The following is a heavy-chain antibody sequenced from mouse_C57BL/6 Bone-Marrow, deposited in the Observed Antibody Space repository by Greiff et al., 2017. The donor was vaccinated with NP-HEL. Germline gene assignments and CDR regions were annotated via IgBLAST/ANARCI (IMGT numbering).Heavy chain of an antibody. Sequence: QVQLQHSGPELVKPGASVKLSCKASGYTFTSYDINWVKQRPGQGLEWIGWLYPRDGSTKYNEKFKGKATLTVDTSSSTAYMELHSLTSEDSAVYFCARSGYYGSLWYFDVWGTGTTVTVSS. CDR2: LYPRDGST. CDR1: GYTFTSYD. J-gene: IGHJ1*03. CDR3: ARSGYYGSLWYFDV. D-gene: IGHD1-1*01. V-gene: IGHV1-85*01.